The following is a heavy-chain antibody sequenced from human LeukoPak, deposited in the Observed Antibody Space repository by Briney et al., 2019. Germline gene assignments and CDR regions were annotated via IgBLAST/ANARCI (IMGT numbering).Heavy chain of an antibody. J-gene: IGHJ4*02. D-gene: IGHD3-9*01. V-gene: IGHV1-2*02. Sequence: APVKLCCTGSGYTLGDYYIHWVRQSPGQGLEWMGWISPNSGGTNYAQNFQGAVSMTRDTSITTVYMELSRLRSDDTAVYYCARSPLTGTGVHFDYWGQGALVLASS. CDR3: ARSPLTGTGVHFDY. CDR1: GYTLGDYY. CDR2: ISPNSGGT.